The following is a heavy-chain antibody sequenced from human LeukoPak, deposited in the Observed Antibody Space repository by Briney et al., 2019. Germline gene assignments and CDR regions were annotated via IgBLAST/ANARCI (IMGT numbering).Heavy chain of an antibody. V-gene: IGHV3-9*01. Sequence: GGSLRLSCAASEFTFDDYAMHWVRQAPGEGLEWVSGISWNSGSIGYADSVKGRFTISRDNAKNSLYLQMNSLRAEDTAVYYCAKRLGTAGFDYWGQGTLVTVSS. CDR1: EFTFDDYA. D-gene: IGHD1/OR15-1a*01. CDR3: AKRLGTAGFDY. CDR2: ISWNSGSI. J-gene: IGHJ4*02.